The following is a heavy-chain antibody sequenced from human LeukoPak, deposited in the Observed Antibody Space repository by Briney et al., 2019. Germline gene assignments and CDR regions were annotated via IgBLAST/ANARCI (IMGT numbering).Heavy chain of an antibody. Sequence: ASVKVSCKASGYSFTGYFLHWVRQAPGQGLGWMGWINPNGGGTTYAQSFQGRVTLTRDTSINTAHMELIRLTSDDTAVYYCARDDYSGSYRPFDYWGQGTLVTVSS. J-gene: IGHJ4*02. D-gene: IGHD1-26*01. CDR2: INPNGGGT. CDR3: ARDDYSGSYRPFDY. V-gene: IGHV1-2*02. CDR1: GYSFTGYF.